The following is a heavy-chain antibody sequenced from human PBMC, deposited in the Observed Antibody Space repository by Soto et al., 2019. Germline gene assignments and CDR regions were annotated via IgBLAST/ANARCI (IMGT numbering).Heavy chain of an antibody. J-gene: IGHJ4*02. CDR3: ARISYWVKDY. CDR2: FYYTGTT. Sequence: QVQLQESGPRLVKPSETLSLTCTVSGASVSSGSYYWSWIRQPPGKGLEWIGYFYYTGTTKYNPSLESRVTISADTSKNQFSLNLTSVTAADTAVYYCARISYWVKDYWGQGAQVTVSS. D-gene: IGHD2-8*02. V-gene: IGHV4-61*01. CDR1: GASVSSGSYY.